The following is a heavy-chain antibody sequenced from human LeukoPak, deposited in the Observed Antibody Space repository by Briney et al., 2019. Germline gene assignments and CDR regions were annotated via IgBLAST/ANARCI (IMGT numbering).Heavy chain of an antibody. J-gene: IGHJ5*02. Sequence: PSETLSLTCTVSGGSISSGGYYWSWIRQHPGKGLEWIGYIYYSGSTYYNPSLKSRVTISVDTSKNQFSLKLSSVTAADTAVYYCARGGDIVLETWFDPWGQGTLVTVSS. V-gene: IGHV4-31*03. D-gene: IGHD3-16*02. CDR2: IYYSGST. CDR3: ARGGDIVLETWFDP. CDR1: GGSISSGGYY.